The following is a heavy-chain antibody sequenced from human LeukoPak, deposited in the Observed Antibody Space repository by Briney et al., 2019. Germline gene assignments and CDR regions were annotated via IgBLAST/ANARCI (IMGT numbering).Heavy chain of an antibody. CDR2: IKQDGSEK. CDR1: GFTFSSYW. D-gene: IGHD4-17*01. CDR3: ASHDYGDHGATLDY. V-gene: IGHV3-7*01. J-gene: IGHJ4*02. Sequence: GGSLGLSWEVSGFTFSSYWMNWVRQAPGKGLEWAANIKQDGSEKYYVDSVKGRFTISRDNAKNSLYLQMNSLRVEDTAVYYCASHDYGDHGATLDYWGQGTLVTVSS.